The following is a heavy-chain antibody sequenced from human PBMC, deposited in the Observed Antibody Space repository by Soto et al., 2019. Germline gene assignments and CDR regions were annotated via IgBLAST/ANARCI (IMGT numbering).Heavy chain of an antibody. CDR3: ASLDSPFDP. D-gene: IGHD2-15*01. J-gene: IGHJ5*02. CDR1: GDSVSSNSAA. Sequence: SQTLSLTCAISGDSVSSNSAAWNWIRQSPSRGLEWLGRAYYRSQWYYDSAVSVRSRITVIPDTSKNQFSLKLSSVTAADTAVYYCASLDSPFDPWGQGTLVTVSS. CDR2: AYYRSQWYY. V-gene: IGHV6-1*01.